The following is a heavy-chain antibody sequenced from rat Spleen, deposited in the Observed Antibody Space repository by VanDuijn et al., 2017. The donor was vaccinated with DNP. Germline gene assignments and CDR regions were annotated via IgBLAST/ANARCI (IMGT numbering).Heavy chain of an antibody. CDR3: ATRTTGIFDY. J-gene: IGHJ2*01. CDR2: VNSAGTT. V-gene: IGHV3-3*01. D-gene: IGHD1-7*01. Sequence: EVQLLESGPGLMKPSQSLSLTSSVTGYFISTSDRWNWIRKFPGNKLEWMGSVNSAGTTNYNPSLKSRIPITRDTSKNQLFLQVNSVTTEDTATYYCATRTTGIFDYWGQGVMVTVSS. CDR1: GYFISTSDR.